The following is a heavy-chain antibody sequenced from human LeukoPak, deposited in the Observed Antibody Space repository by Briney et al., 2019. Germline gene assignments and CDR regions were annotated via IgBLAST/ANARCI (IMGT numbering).Heavy chain of an antibody. CDR1: GFTFSSYG. CDR2: ISYDGSNK. Sequence: QPGGSLRLSCAASGFTFSSYGMHWVRQAPGKGLEWVAVISYDGSNKYYADSVKGRFTISRDNSKNTLYLQMNSLRAEDTAVYYCAKDRCSNGVGCYYYYMDVWGKGTTVTISS. V-gene: IGHV3-30*18. J-gene: IGHJ6*03. D-gene: IGHD2-8*01. CDR3: AKDRCSNGVGCYYYYMDV.